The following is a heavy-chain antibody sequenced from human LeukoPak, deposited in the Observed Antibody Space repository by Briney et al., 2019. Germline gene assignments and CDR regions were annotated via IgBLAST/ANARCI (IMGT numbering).Heavy chain of an antibody. CDR1: GFTVSSNY. V-gene: IGHV3-53*01. CDR3: ARARGYNYGFDY. Sequence: GGSLRLSCAASGFTVSSNYMSRVRQAPGKGLEWVSIIYSDSSTYYADSVKGRFTISRDNSKNTLYLQMNSLRAEDTAVYYCARARGYNYGFDYWGQGTLVTVSS. CDR2: IYSDSST. J-gene: IGHJ4*02. D-gene: IGHD5-18*01.